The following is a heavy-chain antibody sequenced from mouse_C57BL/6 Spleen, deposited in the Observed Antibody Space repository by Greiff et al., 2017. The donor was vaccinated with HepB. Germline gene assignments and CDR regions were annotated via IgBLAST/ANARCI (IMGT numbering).Heavy chain of an antibody. Sequence: VQLQESGPELVKPGASVKISCKASGYAFSSSWMNWVKQRPGKGLEWIGRIYPGDGDTNYNGKFKGKATFTADTSSNTAYMQLSSLTTEDSAIYYCARGYDYDVRFAYWGQGTLVTVSA. D-gene: IGHD2-4*01. J-gene: IGHJ3*01. CDR1: GYAFSSSW. V-gene: IGHV1-82*01. CDR3: ARGYDYDVRFAY. CDR2: IYPGDGDT.